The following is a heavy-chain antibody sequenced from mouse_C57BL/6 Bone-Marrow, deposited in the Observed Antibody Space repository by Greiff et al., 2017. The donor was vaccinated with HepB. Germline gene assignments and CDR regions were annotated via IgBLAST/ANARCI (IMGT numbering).Heavy chain of an antibody. CDR1: GFSLTSYG. D-gene: IGHD1-1*01. V-gene: IGHV2-2*01. CDR2: IWSGGST. J-gene: IGHJ4*01. CDR3: ASQNYGSSGAMDY. Sequence: VQRVESGPGLVQPSQSLSITCTVSGFSLTSYGVHWVRQSPGKGLEWLGVIWSGGSTDYNAAFISRLSISKDNSKSQVFFKMNSLQADDTAIYYCASQNYGSSGAMDYWGQGTSVTVSS.